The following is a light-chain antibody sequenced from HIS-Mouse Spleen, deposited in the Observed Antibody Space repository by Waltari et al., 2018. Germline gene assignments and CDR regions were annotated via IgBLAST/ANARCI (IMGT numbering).Light chain of an antibody. CDR3: YSTDSSGNHRV. CDR1: ALPKKY. CDR2: EDS. J-gene: IGLJ2*01. Sequence: SYELTQPPSVSVSPGQTARITCSGDALPKKYAYWYQQNSGQAPVLVIYEDSKLPSGIPARFSGSSSGTMATLTISGAQVEDEADYYCYSTDSSGNHRVFGGGTKLTVL. V-gene: IGLV3-10*01.